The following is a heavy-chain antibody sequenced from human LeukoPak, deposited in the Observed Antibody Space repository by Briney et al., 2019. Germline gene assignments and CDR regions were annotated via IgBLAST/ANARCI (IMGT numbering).Heavy chain of an antibody. V-gene: IGHV6-1*01. Sequence: SQTLSLTCAISGDSVSSNSAAWNWIRQSPSRGLEWLGRTYYRSKWYNDYAVSVKGRITINPDTSKNQFSLQLNSVTPEDTAVYYCARDLWSYGGNLDAFDIWGQGTMVTVSS. CDR1: GDSVSSNSAA. J-gene: IGHJ3*02. CDR3: ARDLWSYGGNLDAFDI. CDR2: TYYRSKWYN. D-gene: IGHD4-23*01.